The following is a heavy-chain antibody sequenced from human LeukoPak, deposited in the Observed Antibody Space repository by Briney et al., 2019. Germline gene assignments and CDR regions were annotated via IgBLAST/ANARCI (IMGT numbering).Heavy chain of an antibody. Sequence: ASVTVSCTASGGTFSSYAISWVRQAPGQGLEWMGWISAYNGNTNYAQKLQGRVTMTTDTSTSTAYMELRSLRSDDTAVYYCARRVSNHMATYYYYGMDVWGQGTTVTVSS. J-gene: IGHJ6*02. D-gene: IGHD2/OR15-2a*01. CDR1: GGTFSSYA. V-gene: IGHV1-18*01. CDR2: ISAYNGNT. CDR3: ARRVSNHMATYYYYGMDV.